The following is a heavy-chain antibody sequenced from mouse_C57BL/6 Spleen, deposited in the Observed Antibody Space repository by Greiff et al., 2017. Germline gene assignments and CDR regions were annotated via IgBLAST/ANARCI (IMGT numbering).Heavy chain of an antibody. Sequence: VQLQQSGPELVKPGASVKISCKASGYAFSSSWMNWVKQRPGKGLEWIGRIYPGDGDTNYNGKFKGKATLTAEQSSSTADMPLSSLTSEDSAVYFCAPYLLRYAMDYWGQGTSVPVCS. CDR2: IYPGDGDT. CDR3: APYLLRYAMDY. V-gene: IGHV1-82*01. D-gene: IGHD2-1*01. J-gene: IGHJ4*01. CDR1: GYAFSSSW.